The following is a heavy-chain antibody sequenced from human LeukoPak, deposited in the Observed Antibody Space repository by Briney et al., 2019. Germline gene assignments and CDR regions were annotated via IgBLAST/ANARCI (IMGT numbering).Heavy chain of an antibody. J-gene: IGHJ4*02. CDR1: RGSISSYY. Sequence: SETLSLTCTVSRGSISSYYWSWIRQPPGKGLEWIGYIYYSGNTNYNPSLKSRVTISVDTSRNQFSLNLRSVPAADTAIYYCARHFCSGDNCYYFAYWGRGTLVTVSS. V-gene: IGHV4-59*01. CDR3: ARHFCSGDNCYYFAY. D-gene: IGHD2-15*01. CDR2: IYYSGNT.